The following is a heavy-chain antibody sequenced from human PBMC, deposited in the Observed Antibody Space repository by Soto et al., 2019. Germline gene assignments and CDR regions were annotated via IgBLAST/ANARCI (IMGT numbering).Heavy chain of an antibody. Sequence: GESLKISCKGSGYSFTNYWIGWVRQMPGKGLEWMGIIYPNDSDTTYSPSFQGQVTISADKSISTAYLQWGSLKASDTAMYYCTRQTGAFDYWGQGTLVTVSS. CDR3: TRQTGAFDY. J-gene: IGHJ4*02. CDR2: IYPNDSDT. CDR1: GYSFTNYW. V-gene: IGHV5-51*01.